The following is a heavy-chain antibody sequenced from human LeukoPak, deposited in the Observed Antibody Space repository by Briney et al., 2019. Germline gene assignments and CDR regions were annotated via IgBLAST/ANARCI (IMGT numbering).Heavy chain of an antibody. V-gene: IGHV4-39*07. CDR2: IYYSGST. J-gene: IGHJ4*02. CDR3: ARGVGCSGGSCYPADY. Sequence: PSETLSLTCTVSGGSISSSSYYWGWIRQPPGKGLEWIGSIYYSGSTYYNPSLKSRVTISVDTSKNQFSLKLSSVTAADTAVYYCARGVGCSGGSCYPADYWGQGTLVTVSS. D-gene: IGHD2-15*01. CDR1: GGSISSSSYY.